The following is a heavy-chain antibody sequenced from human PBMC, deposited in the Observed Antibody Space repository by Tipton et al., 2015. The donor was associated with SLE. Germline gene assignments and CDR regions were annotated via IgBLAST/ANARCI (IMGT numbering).Heavy chain of an antibody. Sequence: TLSLTCTVSGGSISSSSDYWGWIRRPPGKGLEWIGTVHYSGSTYYNPSLKSRVTISVDTSKNQFSLKLSSVTAADTAVYYCARLTAITIFNNWFDPWGQGTLVTVSS. J-gene: IGHJ5*02. D-gene: IGHD3-9*01. V-gene: IGHV4-39*07. CDR2: VHYSGST. CDR3: ARLTAITIFNNWFDP. CDR1: GGSISSSSDY.